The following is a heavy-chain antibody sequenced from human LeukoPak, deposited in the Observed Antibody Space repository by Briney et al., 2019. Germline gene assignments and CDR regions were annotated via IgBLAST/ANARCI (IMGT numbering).Heavy chain of an antibody. D-gene: IGHD1-26*01. CDR2: IYPGDSDT. CDR1: GYTFSTYW. Sequence: GESLKISCKGSGYTFSTYWIAWVRQMPGKGLEWMGVIYPGDSDTRYSPSFQGQVTISADMSISTAYLQWSSLKASDTAMYYCARQWSTRGGTYLFYWGQGTLVTVSS. J-gene: IGHJ4*02. V-gene: IGHV5-51*01. CDR3: ARQWSTRGGTYLFY.